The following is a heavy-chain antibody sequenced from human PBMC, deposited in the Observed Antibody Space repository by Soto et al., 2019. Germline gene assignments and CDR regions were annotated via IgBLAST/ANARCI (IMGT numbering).Heavy chain of an antibody. J-gene: IGHJ5*02. CDR2: ISAYNGNT. Sequence: ASVKVSCKASGYTFTSYGISWVRQAPGQGLEWMGWISAYNGNTNYAQKLQGRVTMTTDTSTSTAYMELRSLRSDDTAVYYCARDLGYSGSYWSYWFDPWGQGTLVTSPQ. V-gene: IGHV1-18*01. CDR1: GYTFTSYG. D-gene: IGHD1-26*01. CDR3: ARDLGYSGSYWSYWFDP.